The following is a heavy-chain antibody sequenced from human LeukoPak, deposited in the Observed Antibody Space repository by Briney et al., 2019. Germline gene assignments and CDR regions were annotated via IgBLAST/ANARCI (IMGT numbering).Heavy chain of an antibody. Sequence: SVKVSCKASGYTFTSYGISWVRQAPGQGLEWMGRIIPILGIANYAQKFQGRVTITADKSTSTAYMELSSLRSEDTAVYYCARDYIDSTAHWGQGTLVTVSS. CDR2: IIPILGIA. CDR1: GYTFTSYG. CDR3: ARDYIDSTAH. D-gene: IGHD3-9*01. V-gene: IGHV1-69*04. J-gene: IGHJ1*01.